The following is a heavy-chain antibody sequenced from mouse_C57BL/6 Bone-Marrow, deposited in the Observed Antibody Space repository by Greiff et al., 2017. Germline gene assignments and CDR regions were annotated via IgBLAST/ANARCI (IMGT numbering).Heavy chain of an antibody. D-gene: IGHD2-2*01. CDR2: IDPSDSYT. CDR1: GYTFTSYW. V-gene: IGHV1-59*01. Sequence: VQLQQPGAELVRPGTSVKLSCKASGYTFTSYWMHWVKQRPGQGLEWIGVIDPSDSYTNYNQKFKGKATLTVDTSSSTAYMQLSSLTSEDSAVYYCARVYYGYDGDYWGQGTTLTVSS. CDR3: ARVYYGYDGDY. J-gene: IGHJ2*01.